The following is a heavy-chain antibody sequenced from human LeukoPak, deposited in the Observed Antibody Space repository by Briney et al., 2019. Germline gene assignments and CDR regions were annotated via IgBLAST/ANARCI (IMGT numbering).Heavy chain of an antibody. CDR2: ISSSGSTI. Sequence: SGGSLRLSCAASGFTFSDYYMSWIRQAPGKGLEWVSYISSSGSTIYYADSVKGRFTISRDNAKNSLYLQMNSLRAEDTAVYYCARVGPIVVVTAMYYFDYWGQGTLVTVSS. V-gene: IGHV3-11*04. D-gene: IGHD2-21*02. CDR1: GFTFSDYY. CDR3: ARVGPIVVVTAMYYFDY. J-gene: IGHJ4*02.